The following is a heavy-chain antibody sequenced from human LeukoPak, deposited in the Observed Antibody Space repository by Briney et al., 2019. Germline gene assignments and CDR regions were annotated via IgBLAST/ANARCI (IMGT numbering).Heavy chain of an antibody. D-gene: IGHD3-16*01. CDR1: GYTFNGYY. Sequence: ASVKVSCKASGYTFNGYYKHWVRQARGQGLEWMGWINPNSGGTNYAQKFQGRVTMTRDTSISTAYMELSRLRSDDTAVYYCARVRYRLAETYIDYWGQGTLVTVSS. CDR2: INPNSGGT. CDR3: ARVRYRLAETYIDY. V-gene: IGHV1-2*02. J-gene: IGHJ4*02.